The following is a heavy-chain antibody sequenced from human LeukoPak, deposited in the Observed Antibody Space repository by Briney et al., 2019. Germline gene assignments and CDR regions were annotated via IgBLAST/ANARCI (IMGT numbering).Heavy chain of an antibody. D-gene: IGHD4-17*01. CDR1: GYTFTSYD. V-gene: IGHV1-8*01. CDR3: ATYGDYEYFQH. CDR2: MNPNSGNT. Sequence: ASVKVSCKASGYTFTSYDINWVRQATGQGLEWTGWMNPNSGNTGYAQKFQGRVTMTRNTSISTAYMQLSSLRSEDTAVYYCATYGDYEYFQHWGQGTLVTVSS. J-gene: IGHJ1*01.